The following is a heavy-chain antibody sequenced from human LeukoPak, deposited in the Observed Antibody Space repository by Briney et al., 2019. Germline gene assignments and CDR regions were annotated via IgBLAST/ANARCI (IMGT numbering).Heavy chain of an antibody. CDR3: ARQVEYSSSSSPFDY. V-gene: IGHV4-39*01. D-gene: IGHD6-6*01. Sequence: SETLSLTCTVSGGSIGSSSYYWGWIRQPPGKGLEWIGSIYYSGSTYYNPSLKSRVTISVDTSKNQFSLKLSSVTAADTAVYYCARQVEYSSSSSPFDYWGQGTLVTVSS. CDR1: GGSIGSSSYY. J-gene: IGHJ4*02. CDR2: IYYSGST.